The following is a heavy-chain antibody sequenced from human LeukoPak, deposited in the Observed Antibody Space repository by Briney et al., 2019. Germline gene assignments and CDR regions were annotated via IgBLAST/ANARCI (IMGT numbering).Heavy chain of an antibody. D-gene: IGHD1-26*01. Sequence: SETLSLTCTVSGDSISRRSYHWGWVRQPPGKGLEWIGRIYYSGSTHYNPSLKSRVTLSLDTSKNQFSLKLTSVTAADTAVYFCARVGPDGATLFDYWGQGTLVTVSS. V-gene: IGHV4-39*07. CDR3: ARVGPDGATLFDY. J-gene: IGHJ4*02. CDR1: GDSISRRSYH. CDR2: IYYSGST.